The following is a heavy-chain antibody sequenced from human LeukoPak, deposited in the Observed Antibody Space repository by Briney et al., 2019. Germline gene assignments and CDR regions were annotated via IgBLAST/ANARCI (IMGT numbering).Heavy chain of an antibody. CDR1: GFTFSSYG. V-gene: IGHV3-30*03. CDR3: VRGTVLDRGVDY. J-gene: IGHJ4*02. CDR2: ISYDGSNK. Sequence: PGGSLRLSCAASGFTFSSYGMHWVRQAPGKGLEWVAVISYDGSNKYYADSVKGRFTIPRDNSKNTLYLQMNSLRAEDTATYYCVRGTVLDRGVDYWGQGTLVTVSS. D-gene: IGHD1-1*01.